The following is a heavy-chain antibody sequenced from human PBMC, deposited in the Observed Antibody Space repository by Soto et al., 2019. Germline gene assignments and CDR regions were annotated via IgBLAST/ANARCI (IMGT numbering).Heavy chain of an antibody. CDR2: IYPGDSDI. V-gene: IGHV5-51*01. J-gene: IGHJ4*02. D-gene: IGHD3-9*01. CDR1: GYSFTSYK. CDR3: ARHATYYDILSGYCFDY. Sequence: GESLKISCKGSGYSFTSYKIAWVRQMPGKGLEWMGIIYPGDSDIRYSPSFQGQVTISAGKSTSTAYLQWSSLKASDTAMYYCARHATYYDILSGYCFDYWGQGTLVTVSS.